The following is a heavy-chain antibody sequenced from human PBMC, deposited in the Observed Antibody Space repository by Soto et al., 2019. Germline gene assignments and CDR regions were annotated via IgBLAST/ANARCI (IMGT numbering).Heavy chain of an antibody. Sequence: QVQLVQSGAEVKKPGASVKVSCKASGYTFTSYGISWVRQAPGQGLEWMGWISAYNGNTKYTQKLQGRVTMTPDTPTSTAYLELRSLRSDATAVYYCARDQAMAQIDYWGQGTLVTVSS. CDR3: ARDQAMAQIDY. CDR2: ISAYNGNT. CDR1: GYTFTSYG. V-gene: IGHV1-18*01. D-gene: IGHD2-8*01. J-gene: IGHJ4*02.